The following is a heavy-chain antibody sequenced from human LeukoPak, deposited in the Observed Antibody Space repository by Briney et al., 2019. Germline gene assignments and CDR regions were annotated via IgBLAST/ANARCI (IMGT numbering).Heavy chain of an antibody. J-gene: IGHJ4*02. Sequence: GGSLRLSCAASGFIFSDYYMSWLRQAPGKGLEGVSYISSSSSYTNYADSVKGRFNISRDNAKNSLYLQMNSLRAEDSAVYYCARDLVAAGKIDWGQGTLVTVSS. CDR2: ISSSSSYT. CDR3: ARDLVAAGKID. V-gene: IGHV3-11*06. D-gene: IGHD6-13*01. CDR1: GFIFSDYY.